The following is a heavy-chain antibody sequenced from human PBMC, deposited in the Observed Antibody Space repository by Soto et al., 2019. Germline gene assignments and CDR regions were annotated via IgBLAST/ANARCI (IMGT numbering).Heavy chain of an antibody. V-gene: IGHV3-49*03. Sequence: PGGSLRLSCTASGFTFGDYAMSWFRQAPGKGLEWVGFIRSKAYGGTTEYAASVKGRFTISRDDSKSIAYLQMNSLKTEDTAVYCCTRPSLYYGDNTTSSPWGQGTLVTVSS. CDR3: TRPSLYYGDNTTSSP. J-gene: IGHJ5*02. D-gene: IGHD4-17*01. CDR2: IRSKAYGGTT. CDR1: GFTFGDYA.